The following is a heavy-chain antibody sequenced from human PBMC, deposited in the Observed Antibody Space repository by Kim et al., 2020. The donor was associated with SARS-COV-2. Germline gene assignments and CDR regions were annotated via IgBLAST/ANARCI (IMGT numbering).Heavy chain of an antibody. D-gene: IGHD3-10*01. J-gene: IGHJ4*02. CDR1: GFTVSSNY. CDR2: IYSGGST. Sequence: GGSLRLSCAASGFTVSSNYMSWVRQAPGKGLEWVSVIYSGGSTYYADSVKGRFTISRDNSKNTLYLQMNSLRAEDTAVYYCARDLGTMVRGADYWGQGTLVTVSS. CDR3: ARDLGTMVRGADY. V-gene: IGHV3-53*01.